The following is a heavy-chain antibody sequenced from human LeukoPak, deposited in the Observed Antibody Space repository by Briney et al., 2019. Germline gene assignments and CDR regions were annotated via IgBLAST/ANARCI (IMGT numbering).Heavy chain of an antibody. V-gene: IGHV3-30-3*01. D-gene: IGHD3-22*01. CDR3: ARDPNYYDSSGSLDY. J-gene: IGHJ4*02. CDR1: GFTFSSYA. Sequence: PGGSLRLSCAASGFTFSSYAMHWVRQAPGKGLEWVAVISYDGSNKYYADSVKGRSTISRDNSKNTLYLQMNSLRAEDTAVYYCARDPNYYDSSGSLDYWGQGTLVTVSS. CDR2: ISYDGSNK.